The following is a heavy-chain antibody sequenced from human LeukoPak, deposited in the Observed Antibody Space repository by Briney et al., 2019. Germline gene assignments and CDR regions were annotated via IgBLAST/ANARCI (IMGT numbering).Heavy chain of an antibody. CDR1: GFTFSYYS. D-gene: IGHD2-15*01. J-gene: IGHJ4*02. CDR2: ISSSSSYI. V-gene: IGHV3-21*05. Sequence: GGSLRLSCAASGFTFSYYSMNWVRQAPGKGLEWVSYISSSSSYIYYADSVKGRFTISRDNAKNSLYLQMNSLRAEDTAVYYCARGFVWWYEWLSFDYWGQGTLVTVSS. CDR3: ARGFVWWYEWLSFDY.